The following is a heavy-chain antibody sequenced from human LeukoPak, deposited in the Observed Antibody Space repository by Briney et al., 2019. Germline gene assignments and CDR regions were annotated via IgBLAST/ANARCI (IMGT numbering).Heavy chain of an antibody. CDR2: INPNSGGT. V-gene: IGHV1-2*06. Sequence: TSVKVSCKASGYTFTGYYMHWVRQAPGQGLEWMGRINPNSGGTNYAQKFQGRVTMTRDTSISTAYMELSRLRSDDTAVYYCARDRRKGDNWFDPWGQGTLVTVSS. CDR3: ARDRRKGDNWFDP. CDR1: GYTFTGYY. J-gene: IGHJ5*02.